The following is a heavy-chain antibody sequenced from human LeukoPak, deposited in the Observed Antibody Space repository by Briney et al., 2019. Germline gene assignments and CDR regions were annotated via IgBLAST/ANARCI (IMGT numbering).Heavy chain of an antibody. Sequence: GGSLRLSCAASGFTVSSNYMSWVRQAPGKGLEWVSVIYSGGSTYYADSVKGRFTISRDNSKNTLYLQMNSLRAEDTAVYYCAKDRGIAARSAFDIWGQGTMVTVSS. D-gene: IGHD6-6*01. CDR2: IYSGGST. CDR1: GFTVSSNY. CDR3: AKDRGIAARSAFDI. V-gene: IGHV3-66*01. J-gene: IGHJ3*02.